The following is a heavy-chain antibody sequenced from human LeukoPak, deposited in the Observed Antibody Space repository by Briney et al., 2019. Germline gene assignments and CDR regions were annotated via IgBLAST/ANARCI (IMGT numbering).Heavy chain of an antibody. Sequence: GESLKISCKGSGYSFTSYWIGWGRQLPGKGLEWMGIIYPGDSDTRYSPSFQGQVTISADKSISTAYLQWSSLKASDTAMYYCARRGFGELKAFDYWGQGTLVTVSS. J-gene: IGHJ4*02. CDR2: IYPGDSDT. V-gene: IGHV5-51*01. CDR1: GYSFTSYW. D-gene: IGHD3-10*01. CDR3: ARRGFGELKAFDY.